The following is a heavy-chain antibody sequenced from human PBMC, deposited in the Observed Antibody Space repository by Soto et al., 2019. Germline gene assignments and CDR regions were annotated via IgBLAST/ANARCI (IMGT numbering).Heavy chain of an antibody. V-gene: IGHV3-53*04. J-gene: IGHJ6*02. CDR3: ARDGDSYYYGSGSALDV. Sequence: EVQLVESGGGLVQPGGSLRLSCAASGFTVSSNFMSWVRQAPGQGLEWVSVIYSGGSTYYADSVKGRFTISRHNSKNTLYLQMNSLRAEDTAVYYCARDGDSYYYGSGSALDVWGQGTTVTVSS. D-gene: IGHD3-10*01. CDR1: GFTVSSNF. CDR2: IYSGGST.